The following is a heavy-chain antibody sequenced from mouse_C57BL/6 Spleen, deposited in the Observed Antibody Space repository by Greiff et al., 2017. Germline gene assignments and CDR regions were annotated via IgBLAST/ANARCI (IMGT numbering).Heavy chain of an antibody. V-gene: IGHV5-17*01. CDR3: ARADYGPLDY. CDR1: GFTFSDYG. J-gene: IGHJ2*01. D-gene: IGHD2-4*01. Sequence: EVKLVESGGGLVKPGGSLKLSCAASGFTFSDYGMHWVRQAPEKGLEWVAYISSGSSTIYYADTVKGRFTISRDNAKNTLFLQMTSLRSEDTAMYYCARADYGPLDYWGQGTTLTVSS. CDR2: ISSGSSTI.